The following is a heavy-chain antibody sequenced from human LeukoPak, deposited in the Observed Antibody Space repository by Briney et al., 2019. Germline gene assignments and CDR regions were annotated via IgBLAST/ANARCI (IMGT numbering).Heavy chain of an antibody. CDR1: GGTFSIYA. CDR2: IIPIFGTA. Sequence: ASVTVSCTASGGTFSIYAISWVRQAPGQGLEWMGGIIPIFGTANYAQKFQGRVTITADESTSTAYMELSSLRSEDTAVYYCARDLALPGYSSGWYSSPTHYFDYWGQGTLVTVSS. CDR3: ARDLALPGYSSGWYSSPTHYFDY. J-gene: IGHJ4*02. V-gene: IGHV1-69*13. D-gene: IGHD6-19*01.